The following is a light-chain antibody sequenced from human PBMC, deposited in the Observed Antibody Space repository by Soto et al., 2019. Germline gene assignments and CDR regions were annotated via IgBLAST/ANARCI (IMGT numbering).Light chain of an antibody. CDR3: MQGTYWTPYT. J-gene: IGKJ2*01. CDR1: QSLVHSDGNTY. V-gene: IGKV2-30*02. Sequence: DVLMTQSPLSLPVTLGQPASISCKSSQSLVHSDGNTYLNWFQQRPGQSPRRLIYKVSNRDSGVPDRFSGSGSGTDFTLKISRVEAEDVGVYYCMQGTYWTPYTFGQGNKLEIK. CDR2: KVS.